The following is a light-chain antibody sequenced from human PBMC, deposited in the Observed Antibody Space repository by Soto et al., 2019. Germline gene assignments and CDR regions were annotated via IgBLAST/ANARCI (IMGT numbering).Light chain of an antibody. CDR2: WAS. CDR1: QSVLYSFNNKNY. CDR3: QHYYSDPPWT. V-gene: IGKV4-1*01. J-gene: IGKJ1*01. Sequence: DIVMTQSPDSLAVSLGERATINCRSSQSVLYSFNNKNYLGWYQQKAGQPPKLLIYWASTRESGVPDRFSGSGSGTDFPLTISSVQAEDVAVYYCQHYYSDPPWTFGQGTKVAIK.